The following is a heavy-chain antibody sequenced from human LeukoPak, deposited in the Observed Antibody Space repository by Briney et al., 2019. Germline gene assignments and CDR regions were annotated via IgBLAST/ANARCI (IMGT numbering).Heavy chain of an antibody. V-gene: IGHV1-8*03. CDR2: MNPNSGNT. CDR3: ARGVPYAAAGTGYYYYYMDV. Sequence: ASVKVSCAASGYTFTSYDINWVRQAPGQGLEWMGWMNPNSGNTGYAQKFQGRVTITRNTSTSAAYMELSSLRSEDTAVYYCARGVPYAAAGTGYYYYYMDVWGKGTTVTVSS. D-gene: IGHD6-13*01. J-gene: IGHJ6*03. CDR1: GYTFTSYD.